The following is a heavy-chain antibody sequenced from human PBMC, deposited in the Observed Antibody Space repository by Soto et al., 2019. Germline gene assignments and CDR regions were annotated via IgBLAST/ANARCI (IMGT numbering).Heavy chain of an antibody. CDR1: GGSISSYY. CDR2: IYYSGST. J-gene: IGHJ4*02. V-gene: IGHV4-59*01. Sequence: QVQLQESGPGLVKPSETLSLTCTVSGGSISSYYWSWLQQPPGKGLEWIGYIYYSGSTNYNPSLKSRVTISVDTSKNQFSLKLSSVTAADTAVYYCARSNSGYDSDYWGQGTLVTVSS. D-gene: IGHD5-12*01. CDR3: ARSNSGYDSDY.